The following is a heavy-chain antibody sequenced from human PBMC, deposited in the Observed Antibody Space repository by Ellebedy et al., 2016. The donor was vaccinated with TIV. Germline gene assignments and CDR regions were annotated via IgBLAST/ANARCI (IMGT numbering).Heavy chain of an antibody. CDR1: GFTFSTYS. Sequence: GESLKISCAASGFTFSTYSMNWVRQAPGKGLEWVSSINQNSIYIFYADSVKGRFTISRDNDKNSLYLQMNSLRGEDTAVYYCARAIGVADCSWGQGTLVTVSS. V-gene: IGHV3-21*01. CDR2: INQNSIYI. J-gene: IGHJ5*02. D-gene: IGHD2-21*02. CDR3: ARAIGVADCS.